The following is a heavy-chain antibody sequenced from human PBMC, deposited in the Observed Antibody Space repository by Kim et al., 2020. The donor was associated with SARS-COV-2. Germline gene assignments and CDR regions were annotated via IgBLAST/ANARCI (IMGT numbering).Heavy chain of an antibody. CDR3: AKECGMGGRRDI. J-gene: IGHJ3*02. Sequence: ASVKVSCRASGYTCTDYYIQWVRQALGQGLECMGRIHPNSGITNYVEKCEGRVTMTRDTSIRTAYMYLCRLRSDDTAVYNCAKECGMGGRRDIWGQGKMV. D-gene: IGHD1-26*01. V-gene: IGHV1-2*06. CDR1: GYTCTDYY. CDR2: IHPNSGIT.